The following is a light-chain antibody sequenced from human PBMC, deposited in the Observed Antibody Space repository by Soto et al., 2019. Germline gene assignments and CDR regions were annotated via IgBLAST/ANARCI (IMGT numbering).Light chain of an antibody. CDR2: GNS. CDR3: QSYDSSLSGSGGV. Sequence: QSVLTQPPSVSGAPGQRVTISCTGSSSNIGAGYDVHWYQQLPGTAPKLLIYGNSNRPSGVPDRFSGFKSGTSASLAITGLQAEDEADYYCQSYDSSLSGSGGVFGGGTQLIVL. J-gene: IGLJ2*01. CDR1: SSNIGAGYD. V-gene: IGLV1-40*01.